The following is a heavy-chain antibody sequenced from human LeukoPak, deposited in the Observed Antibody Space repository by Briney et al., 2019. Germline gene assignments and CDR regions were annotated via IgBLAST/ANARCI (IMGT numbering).Heavy chain of an antibody. CDR2: MNPSGGT. V-gene: IGHV4-34*01. D-gene: IGHD3-22*01. J-gene: IGHJ6*03. CDR1: GGSFSGYH. Sequence: SETLSLTCAVYGGSFSGYHWTWIRQTPEKGLEWIGEMNPSGGTNYNPSLKSRVTISVDTSKNQFSLELSSVTAADTAVYYCARGRQDVTMIVVVMTAVSYYLDVWGKGTTVTVS. CDR3: ARGRQDVTMIVVVMTAVSYYLDV.